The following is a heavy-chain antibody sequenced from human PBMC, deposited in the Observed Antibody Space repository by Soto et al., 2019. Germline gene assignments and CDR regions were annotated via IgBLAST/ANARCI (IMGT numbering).Heavy chain of an antibody. J-gene: IGHJ4*02. CDR1: GGSLTGYF. D-gene: IGHD6-19*01. V-gene: IGHV4-4*07. Sequence: QVQLQESGPGLVKPSETLSLTCTVSGGSLTGYFWSWIRQPAGKALEWIGLVYNSGNTDYNPSLSSRITMAVDTSKRQFSLKVKSVTAAETAVYYCAMRHLVSGTEYWGQVILVTVSS. CDR3: AMRHLVSGTEY. CDR2: VYNSGNT.